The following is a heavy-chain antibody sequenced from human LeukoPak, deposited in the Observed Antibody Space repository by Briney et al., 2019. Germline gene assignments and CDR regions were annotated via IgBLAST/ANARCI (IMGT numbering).Heavy chain of an antibody. V-gene: IGHV4-38-2*02. D-gene: IGHD6-19*01. CDR2: FYHTGST. J-gene: IGHJ4*02. CDR3: ARAHHSSGWADY. Sequence: PSETLSLTCTVSGYSMSNGYHWGWIRQPPGKGLEWIGSFYHTGSTYYNPSFKSRVTISVDMSKNQFSLKLSSMTAADTAVYYCARAHHSSGWADYWGQGTLVTVSS. CDR1: GYSMSNGYH.